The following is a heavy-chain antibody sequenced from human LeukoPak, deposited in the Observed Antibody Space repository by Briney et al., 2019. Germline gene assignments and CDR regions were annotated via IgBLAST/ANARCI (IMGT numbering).Heavy chain of an antibody. Sequence: GGSLRLSCAASGFIFTDYPIHWVRQTPDKGLECVALMSIDGNTKYYANSVRGRFTVSRDNSKNTVYLQMSSLRVEDTAVYYCVRDAWADSSSWENRDDYYFDYWGQGTLVTVSS. CDR2: MSIDGNTK. J-gene: IGHJ4*02. D-gene: IGHD6-13*01. CDR1: GFIFTDYP. V-gene: IGHV3-30-3*01. CDR3: VRDAWADSSSWENRDDYYFDY.